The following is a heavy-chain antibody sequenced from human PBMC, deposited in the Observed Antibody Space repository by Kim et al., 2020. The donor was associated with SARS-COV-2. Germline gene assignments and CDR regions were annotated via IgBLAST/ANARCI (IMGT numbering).Heavy chain of an antibody. J-gene: IGHJ4*02. D-gene: IGHD5-12*01. CDR2: IYTSGNT. V-gene: IGHV4-61*02. Sequence: SETLSLTCTVSGGSITSGSYYWSWIRQPAGKGLEWIGRIYTSGNTYYNPSLRSRVTISLDTSKNQFSLNLTSVTAADTAVYYCARARDGYNNYFDFWGQGTLAT. CDR1: GGSITSGSYY. CDR3: ARARDGYNNYFDF.